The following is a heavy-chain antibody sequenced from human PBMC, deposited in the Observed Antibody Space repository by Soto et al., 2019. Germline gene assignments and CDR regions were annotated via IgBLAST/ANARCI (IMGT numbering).Heavy chain of an antibody. CDR1: GGSFSGYY. J-gene: IGHJ4*02. Sequence: PSETLSLTCAVYGGSFSGYYWTWIRQPPGTGLEWIGEINHSGSTNYNPSLKSRVTISVVTSKNQFSLKLTSVTAADTAVYYCARDKITGLFDYWGQGTLVTVSS. CDR3: ARDKITGLFDY. CDR2: INHSGST. D-gene: IGHD2-8*02. V-gene: IGHV4-34*01.